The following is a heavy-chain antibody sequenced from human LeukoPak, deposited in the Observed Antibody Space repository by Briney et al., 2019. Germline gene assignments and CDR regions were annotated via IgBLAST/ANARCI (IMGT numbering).Heavy chain of an antibody. J-gene: IGHJ6*04. V-gene: IGHV1-18*04. CDR3: ARGLYDILTGYNSYGMDV. D-gene: IGHD3-9*01. CDR1: GYTFTSYG. CDR2: ISAYNGNT. Sequence: ASVKVSCKASGYTFTSYGISWVRQAPGQGLEWMGWISAYNGNTNYAQKLQGRVTMTTDTSTSTAYMELRSLRSDDTAVYYCARGLYDILTGYNSYGMDVWGKGTTVTVSS.